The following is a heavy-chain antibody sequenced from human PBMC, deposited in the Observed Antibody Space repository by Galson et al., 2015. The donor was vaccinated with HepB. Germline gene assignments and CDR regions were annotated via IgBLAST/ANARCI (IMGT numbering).Heavy chain of an antibody. D-gene: IGHD6-13*01. Sequence: SETLSLTCTVSGDSISSSNYYWGWIRQTPGKGLEWIGSVFESGSTYYNPSLENRVTLFVDTSKNQVSLRLSSVTAADTAVYYCARQGGVAASSTGFVWFDPWGRGTLVTVSS. V-gene: IGHV4-39*01. CDR3: ARQGGVAASSTGFVWFDP. CDR1: GDSISSSNYY. J-gene: IGHJ5*02. CDR2: VFESGST.